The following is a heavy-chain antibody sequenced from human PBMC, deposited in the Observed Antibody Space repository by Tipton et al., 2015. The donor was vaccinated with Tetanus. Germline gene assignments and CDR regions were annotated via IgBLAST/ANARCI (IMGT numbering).Heavy chain of an antibody. V-gene: IGHV1-18*01. CDR3: ARFPTNPLAVDRPTDY. CDR2: ISVYNGNT. J-gene: IGHJ4*02. CDR1: GYTFNTFG. Sequence: QSGAEVKKPGASVKVSCKASGYTFNTFGISWVRQAPGQGLEWIGWISVYNGNTNYGQNVQGRVTMTTDTPTSTAYMELRSLRSDDPAVYYCARFPTNPLAVDRPTDYWGQGTLVTVSS. D-gene: IGHD2-2*01.